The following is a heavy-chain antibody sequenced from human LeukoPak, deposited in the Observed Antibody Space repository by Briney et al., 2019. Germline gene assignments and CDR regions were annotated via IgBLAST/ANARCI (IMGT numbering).Heavy chain of an antibody. CDR2: ISGSGGST. D-gene: IGHD3-22*01. CDR3: AKGARYYYDSSHAFDI. Sequence: GGSLRLSCAASGFTFSSYAMSWVRQAPGKGLEWVSAISGSGGSTYYADSVKGRFTISRDNSKNTLYLQMNSLRAEDTAVYYCAKGARYYYDSSHAFDIWGQGTMVTVYS. V-gene: IGHV3-23*01. J-gene: IGHJ3*02. CDR1: GFTFSSYA.